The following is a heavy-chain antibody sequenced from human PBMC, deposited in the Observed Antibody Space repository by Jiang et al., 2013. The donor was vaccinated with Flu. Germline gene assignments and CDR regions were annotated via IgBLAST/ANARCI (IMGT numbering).Heavy chain of an antibody. Sequence: LLKPSETLSLTCAVYGGSFSDYFWSWVRQPPGKGLEWIGSIYYSGSTYYNPSLKSRVTISVDTSKNQFSLKLSSVTAADTAVYYCARLPAWRSSGYYYSTFDYWGQGTL. CDR2: IYYSGST. D-gene: IGHD3-22*01. V-gene: IGHV4-34*01. CDR3: ARLPAWRSSGYYYSTFDY. CDR1: GGSFSDYF. J-gene: IGHJ4*02.